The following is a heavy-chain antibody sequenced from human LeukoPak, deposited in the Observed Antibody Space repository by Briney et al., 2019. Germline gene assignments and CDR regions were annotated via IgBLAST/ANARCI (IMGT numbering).Heavy chain of an antibody. J-gene: IGHJ4*02. CDR1: GDSIRSSPYY. CDR3: ARYDILSRFWDY. D-gene: IGHD3-9*01. Sequence: SETLSLTCTVSGDSIRSSPYYWGWVRQPPGKGLEWIGSIYYIGSTHYNPSLKSRVTISVDTSKNQFSLKLSSVTAADTAVYYCARYDILSRFWDYWGQGTLVTVSS. CDR2: IYYIGST. V-gene: IGHV4-39*07.